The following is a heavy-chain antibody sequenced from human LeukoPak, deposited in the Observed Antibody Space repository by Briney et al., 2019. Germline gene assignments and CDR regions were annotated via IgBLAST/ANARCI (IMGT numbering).Heavy chain of an antibody. CDR1: GGSFSGYY. V-gene: IGHV4-34*01. J-gene: IGHJ6*03. CDR2: INHSGST. CDR3: ARAQRGSSSHYYYYYMDV. D-gene: IGHD6-6*01. Sequence: PSETLSLTCAVYGGSFSGYYWSWIRQPPGKGLEWIGEINHSGSTNYNPSLKSRVTISVDTSKNQFSLKLSSVTAADTAVYYCARAQRGSSSHYYYYYMDVWGKGTTVTVSS.